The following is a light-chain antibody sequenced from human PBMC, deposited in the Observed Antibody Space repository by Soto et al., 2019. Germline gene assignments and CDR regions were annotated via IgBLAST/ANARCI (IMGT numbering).Light chain of an antibody. CDR1: TSDIGRYNY. J-gene: IGLJ3*02. CDR2: EVR. CDR3: GSYGGSNNWV. Sequence: QSALTQPPSASESPGQSVTISCTGTTSDIGRYNYVSWYQQHPGTAPKLIIYEVRKRPSGVPDRFSASKSANSASLTVSGLQPEDEADYYCGSYGGSNNWVFGGGTKLTVL. V-gene: IGLV2-8*01.